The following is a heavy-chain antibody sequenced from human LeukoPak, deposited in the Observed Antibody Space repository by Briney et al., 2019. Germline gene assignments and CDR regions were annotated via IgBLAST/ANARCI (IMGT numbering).Heavy chain of an antibody. CDR3: ARWSAEIDAFDI. J-gene: IGHJ3*02. CDR2: ISSSSSTV. CDR1: GFTFSSYS. V-gene: IGHV3-48*04. Sequence: GGSLRLSCAASGFTFSSYSMNWVRQAPGKGLEWVSYISSSSSTVYYADSVKGRFTISRDNAKNSLYLQMNSPRVEDTAVYYCARWSAEIDAFDIWGQGTMVTVSS.